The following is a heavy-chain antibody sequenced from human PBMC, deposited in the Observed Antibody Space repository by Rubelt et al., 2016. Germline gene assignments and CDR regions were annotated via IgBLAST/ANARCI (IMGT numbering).Heavy chain of an antibody. CDR3: ARDRGWLQHDY. Sequence: GFIFSDFYLSWVRQAPGKGLEWVANIKQDGSEQYYVDSVKGRFTISRDNAKNSLYLQMNSLRAEDTAVYYCARDRGWLQHDYWGQGTVVTVSS. CDR1: GFIFSDFY. V-gene: IGHV3-7*01. J-gene: IGHJ4*02. D-gene: IGHD5-24*01. CDR2: IKQDGSEQ.